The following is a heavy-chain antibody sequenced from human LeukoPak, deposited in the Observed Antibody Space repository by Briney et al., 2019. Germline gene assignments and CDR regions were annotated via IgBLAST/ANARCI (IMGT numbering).Heavy chain of an antibody. Sequence: RPGGSLRLSCAASGFTFDDYGMSWVRQAPGKGVEWGSGINWNGSSTGYADSVKGRFTISSDSAKNSLYLQMNSLSAEDTALYYCAMRLRRAFDIWGQGTMVTVSS. CDR3: AMRLRRAFDI. J-gene: IGHJ3*02. V-gene: IGHV3-20*04. CDR1: GFTFDDYG. D-gene: IGHD3-16*01. CDR2: INWNGSST.